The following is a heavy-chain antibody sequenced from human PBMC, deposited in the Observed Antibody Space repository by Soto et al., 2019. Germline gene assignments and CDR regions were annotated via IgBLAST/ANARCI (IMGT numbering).Heavy chain of an antibody. CDR1: GGSISSSNW. V-gene: IGHV4-4*02. CDR2: INHSGST. J-gene: IGHJ6*02. D-gene: IGHD2-2*01. CDR3: ANDCISISCQDYYGMDV. Sequence: SETLSLTCAVSGGSISSSNWWSWVSQPPGKGLEWIGEINHSGSTNYNPSLKSRVTISVDTSKNQFSLKLSSVTAADTAVYYCANDCISISCQDYYGMDVWGQGTTVTVSS.